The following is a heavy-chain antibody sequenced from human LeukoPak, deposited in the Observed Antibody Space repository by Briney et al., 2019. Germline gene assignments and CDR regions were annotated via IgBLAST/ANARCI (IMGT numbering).Heavy chain of an antibody. V-gene: IGHV1-18*01. CDR3: ARGDDYGDYAHYYYYYMDV. D-gene: IGHD4-17*01. Sequence: ASVKVSCKASGYTFTSYGISWVRQAPGQGLEWMGWISAYNGNTNYAQKFRGRVTMTRDTSISTAYMELSRLRSDDTAVYYCARGDDYGDYAHYYYYYMDVWGKGTTVTVSS. CDR1: GYTFTSYG. CDR2: ISAYNGNT. J-gene: IGHJ6*03.